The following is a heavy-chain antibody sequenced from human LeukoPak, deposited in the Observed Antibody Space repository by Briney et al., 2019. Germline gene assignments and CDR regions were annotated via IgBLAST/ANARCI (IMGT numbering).Heavy chain of an antibody. CDR1: GFTFDDYA. V-gene: IGHV3-33*08. D-gene: IGHD6-6*01. J-gene: IGHJ4*02. CDR2: IWYDGSNK. Sequence: PGRSLRLSCAASGFTFDDYAMHWVRQAPGKGLEWVAVIWYDGSNKYYADSVKGRFTISRDNSKNTLYLQMNSLRAEDTAVYYCARDGVWAEYSSSSPQDLFDYWGQGTLVTVSS. CDR3: ARDGVWAEYSSSSPQDLFDY.